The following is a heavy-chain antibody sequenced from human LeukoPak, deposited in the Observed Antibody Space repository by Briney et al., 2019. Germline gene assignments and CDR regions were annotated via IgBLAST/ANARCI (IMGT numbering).Heavy chain of an antibody. D-gene: IGHD3-3*01. CDR3: ARAERITTFGVVTPGYYYYMDV. V-gene: IGHV1-69*13. J-gene: IGHJ6*03. Sequence: ASVKVSCKASGGTFSSYAISWVRQAPGQGLEWMGGIIPIFGTANYAQKFQGRVTITADESTSTAYMELSSLRSEDTAVYYCARAERITTFGVVTPGYYYYMDVWGKGTTVTVSS. CDR2: IIPIFGTA. CDR1: GGTFSSYA.